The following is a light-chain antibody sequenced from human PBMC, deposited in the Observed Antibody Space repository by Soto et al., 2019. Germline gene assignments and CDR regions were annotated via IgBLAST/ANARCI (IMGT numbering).Light chain of an antibody. CDR2: DVT. Sequence: QSALTQPASVSGSPGQSVTTSCSGSSSDVGAYNYVSWYQRHPGKAPKLMIYDVTNRPSGVSNRFSGSKSGNTASLTISGLQAEDEADYFCSSYTSSSTVVFGGGTKVTVL. J-gene: IGLJ3*02. CDR1: SSDVGAYNY. CDR3: SSYTSSSTVV. V-gene: IGLV2-14*01.